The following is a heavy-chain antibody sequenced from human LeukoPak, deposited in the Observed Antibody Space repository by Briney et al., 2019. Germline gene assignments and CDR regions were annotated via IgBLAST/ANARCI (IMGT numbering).Heavy chain of an antibody. V-gene: IGHV1-69*04. Sequence: SVKVSCKASGGTFSSYAISWVRQAPGQGLEWMGRIIPILGIANYAQKFQGRVTITADKSTSTAYMELSSLRSEDTAVYYCARRYYYGSGDGMDVWGQGTAVTVSS. CDR3: ARRYYYGSGDGMDV. J-gene: IGHJ6*02. CDR2: IIPILGIA. CDR1: GGTFSSYA. D-gene: IGHD3-10*01.